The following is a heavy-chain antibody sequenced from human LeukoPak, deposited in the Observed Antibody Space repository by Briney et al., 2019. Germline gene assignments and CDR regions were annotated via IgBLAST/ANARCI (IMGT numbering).Heavy chain of an antibody. D-gene: IGHD1-14*01. V-gene: IGHV1-2*02. CDR1: GYSFTAYY. J-gene: IGHJ4*02. Sequence: ASVKVSCKPTGYSFTAYYIFWMRQAPGQGLECMGWINLYNGATKYAQGFQSRVTMTRDTSISTAHMELSRLRSDDTATYYCASWAGGNEPVASFDYWGQGTLVTVSS. CDR3: ASWAGGNEPVASFDY. CDR2: INLYNGAT.